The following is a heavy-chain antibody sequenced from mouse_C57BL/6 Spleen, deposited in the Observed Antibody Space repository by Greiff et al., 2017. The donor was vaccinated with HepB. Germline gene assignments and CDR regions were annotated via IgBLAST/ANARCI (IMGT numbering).Heavy chain of an antibody. V-gene: IGHV5-4*01. D-gene: IGHD1-1*01. Sequence: EVKLMESGGGLVKPGGSLKLSCAASGFTFSSYAMSWVRQTPEKRLEWVATISDGGSYTYYPDNVKGRFTISRDNAKNNLYLQMSHLKSEDTAMYYCARDDYYGSSYPRWYFDVWGTGTTVTVSS. J-gene: IGHJ1*03. CDR3: ARDDYYGSSYPRWYFDV. CDR2: ISDGGSYT. CDR1: GFTFSSYA.